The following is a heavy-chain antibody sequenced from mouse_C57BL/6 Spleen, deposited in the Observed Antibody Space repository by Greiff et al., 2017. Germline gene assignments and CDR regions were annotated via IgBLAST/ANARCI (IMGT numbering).Heavy chain of an antibody. Sequence: VQLQQSGAELVRPGASVTLSCKASGYTFTDYEMHWVKQTPVHGLEWIGAIDPETGGTAYNQKFKGKAILTADKSSSTAYMELRSLTSEDSAVYYCTRARDYYAMDYWGQGTSVTVSS. D-gene: IGHD3-1*01. J-gene: IGHJ4*01. CDR3: TRARDYYAMDY. CDR2: IDPETGGT. V-gene: IGHV1-15*01. CDR1: GYTFTDYE.